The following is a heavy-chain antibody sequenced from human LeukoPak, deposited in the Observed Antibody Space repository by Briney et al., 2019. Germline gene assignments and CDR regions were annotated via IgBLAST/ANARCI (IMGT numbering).Heavy chain of an antibody. J-gene: IGHJ5*02. Sequence: GASVKVSCKASGYTFINFGISGVRQAPGQGLEWMGWISTYDGNTEYAKKSQGRVTMTTDTSTSTAYMELRSLRSDDTAVYYCARYCTSATCYAFDPWGQGSLVTVSS. CDR3: ARYCTSATCYAFDP. V-gene: IGHV1-18*01. D-gene: IGHD2-2*01. CDR2: ISTYDGNT. CDR1: GYTFINFG.